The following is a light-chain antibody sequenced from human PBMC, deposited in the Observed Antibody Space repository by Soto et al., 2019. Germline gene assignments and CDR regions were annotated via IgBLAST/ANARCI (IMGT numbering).Light chain of an antibody. CDR1: SSNIGGNN. CDR2: SNN. J-gene: IGLJ3*02. V-gene: IGLV1-44*01. CDR3: AAWDDSLNGPV. Sequence: QSVLTQPPSASGTPGQRVTISCSGSSSNIGGNNVNWYQQLPGTAPKLLIYSNNQRPSGVPDRFSGYKSGTSASLAISGLQSEDEADYYCAAWDDSLNGPVFGGGTKLTVL.